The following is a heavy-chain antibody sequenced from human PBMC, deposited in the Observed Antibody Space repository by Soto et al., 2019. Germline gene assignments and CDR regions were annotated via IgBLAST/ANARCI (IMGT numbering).Heavy chain of an antibody. CDR3: ARVFSGSSSCPPPVPYNWFDP. J-gene: IGHJ5*02. CDR2: IYSCGST. Sequence: GGSLRLSCAASGFTVSSNYMSWVRQAPGKGLEWVSVIYSCGSTYYADSVKGRFTISRDNSKNTLYLQMNSPRAEDTAVYYCARVFSGSSSCPPPVPYNWFDPWGQGTLVTVSS. V-gene: IGHV3-66*03. D-gene: IGHD6-13*01. CDR1: GFTVSSNY.